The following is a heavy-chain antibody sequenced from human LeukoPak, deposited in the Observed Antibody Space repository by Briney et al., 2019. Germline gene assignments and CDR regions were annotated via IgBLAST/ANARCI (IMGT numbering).Heavy chain of an antibody. CDR1: GFTFRSYG. J-gene: IGHJ4*02. CDR3: AAAVLVLPSFDY. D-gene: IGHD4/OR15-4a*01. Sequence: WGSLRLSCAAFGFTFRSYGMNWVRQAPGKGLEWVSYISSGSSTIFYADSVKGRFTISRDNAKNSLYLQMNSLRDEDTAVYYCAAAVLVLPSFDYWGQGTLVTVSS. CDR2: ISSGSSTI. V-gene: IGHV3-48*02.